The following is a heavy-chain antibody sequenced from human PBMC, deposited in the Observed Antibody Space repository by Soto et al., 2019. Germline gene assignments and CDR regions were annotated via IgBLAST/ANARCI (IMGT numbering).Heavy chain of an antibody. V-gene: IGHV1-18*01. Sequence: QVQLVQSGAEVKNPGASVKVSCKTSGYVFTSYGIGWARQAPGQGLEWMGWINTYNGNTNYAQNLQGRVTLTTDTSTSTAYMDLRSLRSNDTAIYYCVFVDVYVTPSPQDVWGQGTTVNVSS. CDR1: GYVFTSYG. J-gene: IGHJ6*02. D-gene: IGHD3-16*01. CDR3: VFVDVYVTPSPQDV. CDR2: INTYNGNT.